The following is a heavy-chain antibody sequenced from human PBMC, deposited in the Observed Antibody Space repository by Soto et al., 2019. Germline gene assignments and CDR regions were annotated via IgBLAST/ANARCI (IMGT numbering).Heavy chain of an antibody. CDR2: ISNDRNHK. Sequence: PGGSLRLSCAVSGFTFRIYAMHWVRQAPGKGLEWVAVISNDRNHKYYADSVQGRFTISRDSSKNTLYLQMNSLSTEDTAVYYIPRDPVLGYCTNGICYIFDYWGQGTHVTLS. V-gene: IGHV3-30-3*01. CDR1: GFTFRIYA. J-gene: IGHJ4*02. D-gene: IGHD2-8*01. CDR3: PRDPVLGYCTNGICYIFDY.